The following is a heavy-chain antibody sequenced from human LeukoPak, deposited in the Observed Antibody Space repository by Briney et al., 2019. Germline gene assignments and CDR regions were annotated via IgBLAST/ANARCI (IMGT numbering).Heavy chain of an antibody. CDR3: ARASVIAAAGTYYYYMDV. D-gene: IGHD6-13*01. CDR2: IYYSEST. J-gene: IGHJ6*03. Sequence: SETLSLTCTVSGGSISSSSYYWGWIRQPPGKGLEWIGSIYYSESTYYNPSLKSRVTMSVDTSKNQFSLKLSSVTAADTAVYYCARASVIAAAGTYYYYMDVWGKGTTVTVSS. V-gene: IGHV4-39*07. CDR1: GGSISSSSYY.